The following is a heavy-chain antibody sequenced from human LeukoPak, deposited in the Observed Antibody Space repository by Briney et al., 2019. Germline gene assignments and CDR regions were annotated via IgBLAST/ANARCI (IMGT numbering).Heavy chain of an antibody. CDR2: IIPIFGTA. V-gene: IGHV1-69*06. D-gene: IGHD1-7*01. Sequence: SVKVSCKASGGTFSSYAISWVRQAPGQGLEWMGGIIPIFGTANYAQKFQGRVTITADKSASTAYMELSSLRSEDTAVYYWASSEELRDAFDIWGQGTMVTVSS. J-gene: IGHJ3*02. CDR3: ASSEELRDAFDI. CDR1: GGTFSSYA.